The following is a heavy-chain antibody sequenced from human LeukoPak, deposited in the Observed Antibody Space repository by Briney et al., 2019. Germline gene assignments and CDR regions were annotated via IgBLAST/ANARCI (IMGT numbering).Heavy chain of an antibody. Sequence: PGGSLRLSCAASGFDFSSNWMHWVRHAPGQGLVWVSRIKGDGISTNYADSVKGRFTISRDIAKNTLYLQMNSLRAEDTAVYYCANHESYYDYVWGSYPIDIWGQGTMVTVSS. J-gene: IGHJ3*02. CDR3: ANHESYYDYVWGSYPIDI. D-gene: IGHD3-16*02. V-gene: IGHV3-74*01. CDR1: GFDFSSNW. CDR2: IKGDGIST.